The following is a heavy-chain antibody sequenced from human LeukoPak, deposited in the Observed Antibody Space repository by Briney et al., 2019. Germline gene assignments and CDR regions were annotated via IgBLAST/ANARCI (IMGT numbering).Heavy chain of an antibody. D-gene: IGHD4-17*01. CDR3: ARPDTVTTSAFDI. CDR2: VYTSGST. J-gene: IGHJ3*02. Sequence: PSETLSLTCTVSGGSISSGSYYWSWIRQPAGKGLEWIGRVYTSGSTNYNPSLKSRVTISIDTSKNHFSLKLSSVTAADTAVYYCARPDTVTTSAFDIWGQGTMVTVSS. CDR1: GGSISSGSYY. V-gene: IGHV4-61*02.